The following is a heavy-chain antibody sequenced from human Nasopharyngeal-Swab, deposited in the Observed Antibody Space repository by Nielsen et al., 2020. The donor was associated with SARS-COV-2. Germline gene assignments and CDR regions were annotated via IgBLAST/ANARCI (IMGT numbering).Heavy chain of an antibody. D-gene: IGHD6-13*01. J-gene: IGHJ4*02. CDR3: ARVAGLIAAAGDY. V-gene: IGHV3-21*01. Sequence: VRQAPGKGLEWVSSSSSSSSYIYYADSVKGRFTISRDNAKNSLYLQMNSLRAEDTAVYYCARVAGLIAAAGDYWGQGTLVTVSS. CDR2: SSSSSSYI.